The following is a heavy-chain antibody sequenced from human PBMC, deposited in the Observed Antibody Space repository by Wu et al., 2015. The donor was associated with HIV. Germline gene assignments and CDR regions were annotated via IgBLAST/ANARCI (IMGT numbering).Heavy chain of an antibody. Sequence: QALLVQSGAEMKRPGASVRVSCEASGYSFIGLPGFDINWVRQAPGQGPQWMGWINPNSGNSGSAQEFQGRLTMTTIPSRNTAYMELYSLTSEDAGIYFCARSVALLERPLYPGGFDVWGQGTTVSVSS. CDR1: GYSFIGLPGFD. J-gene: IGHJ6*02. CDR2: INPNSGNS. V-gene: IGHV1-8*01. CDR3: ARSVALLERPLYPGGFDV. D-gene: IGHD2-2*02.